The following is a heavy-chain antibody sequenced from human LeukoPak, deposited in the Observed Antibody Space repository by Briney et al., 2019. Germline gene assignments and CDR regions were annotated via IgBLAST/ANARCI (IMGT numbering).Heavy chain of an antibody. CDR3: ARDERGSCSSSTCYYFDL. CDR2: ISTNNGDA. CDR1: GYTFSNYG. J-gene: IGHJ4*02. V-gene: IGHV1-18*01. D-gene: IGHD2-2*01. Sequence: ASVKDSCKASGYTFSNYGISWVRQAPGQGLEWMGWISTNNGDANYAQRLQGRVTVTTDTSTSTAYMELRSLRSDDTAVYYCARDERGSCSSSTCYYFDLWGQGTPVTVSS.